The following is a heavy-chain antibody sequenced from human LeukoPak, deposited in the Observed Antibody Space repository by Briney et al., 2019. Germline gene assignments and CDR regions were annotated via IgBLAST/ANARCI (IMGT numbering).Heavy chain of an antibody. CDR1: GFAFSLYG. CDR2: ISFDGSTK. Sequence: PGGSLRLSCAASGFAFSLYGMHWVRQAPGKGLEWVAVISFDGSTKYYPDSVKGRFTISRDNSKNTLYLQMNSLRAEDTAVYYCAKVFGTLHPSSSWNLDYWGQGTLVTVSS. D-gene: IGHD6-13*01. V-gene: IGHV3-30*18. J-gene: IGHJ4*02. CDR3: AKVFGTLHPSSSWNLDY.